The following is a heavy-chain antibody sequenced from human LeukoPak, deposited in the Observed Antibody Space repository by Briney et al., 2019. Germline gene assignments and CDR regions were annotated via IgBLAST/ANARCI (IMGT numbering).Heavy chain of an antibody. CDR2: ISGSGGST. CDR1: GFTLSSYA. CDR3: AKPGSEGPLYFDY. V-gene: IGHV3-23*01. J-gene: IGHJ4*01. D-gene: IGHD3-10*01. Sequence: PGGSLRLSCAASGFTLSSYAMSWVSQAPGKGLEWVSAISGSGGSTYYADSVKGRFTISRDNSKNTLYLQMNSLRAEDTAVYYCAKPGSEGPLYFDYWVHGTLVTVSS.